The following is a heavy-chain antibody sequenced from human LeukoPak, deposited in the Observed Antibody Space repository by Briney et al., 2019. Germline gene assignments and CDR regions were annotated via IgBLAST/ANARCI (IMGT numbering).Heavy chain of an antibody. CDR3: ARDRGIAVAGPQGPWN. CDR2: INPNSGGT. J-gene: IGHJ4*02. CDR1: GYTFTGYY. Sequence: ASVKVSCKASGYTFTGYYMHWVRQAPGQGLEWMGWINPNSGGTNYAQKFQGRVTMTRDTSISTAYMELSRLRSDDTAVYYCARDRGIAVAGPQGPWNWGQGTLVTVSS. V-gene: IGHV1-2*02. D-gene: IGHD6-19*01.